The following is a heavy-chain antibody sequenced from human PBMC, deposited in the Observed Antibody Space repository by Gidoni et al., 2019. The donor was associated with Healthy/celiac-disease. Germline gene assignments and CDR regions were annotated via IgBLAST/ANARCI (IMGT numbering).Heavy chain of an antibody. CDR3: ARAFSAGVAGARY. CDR2: IWYDGSNK. V-gene: IGHV3-33*01. D-gene: IGHD6-25*01. Sequence: LRLSCAASGFTFSSYGMHWVRQAPGKGLEWVAVIWYDGSNKYYADSVKGRFTISRDNSKNTLYLQMNSLRAEDTAVYYCARAFSAGVAGARYWGQGTLVTVSS. J-gene: IGHJ4*02. CDR1: GFTFSSYG.